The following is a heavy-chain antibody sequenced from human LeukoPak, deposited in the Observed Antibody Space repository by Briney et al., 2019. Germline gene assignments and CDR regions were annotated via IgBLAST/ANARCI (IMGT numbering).Heavy chain of an antibody. CDR2: ISSSSSYI. CDR3: ARDFSYGGYDWGY. CDR1: GFTFSSYS. V-gene: IGHV3-21*01. D-gene: IGHD5-12*01. Sequence: GGSLRLSCAASGFTFSSYSMNWVRQAPGKGLEWVSSISSSSSYIYYADSVKGRFTISRDNAKNSLYLQMNSLRAEDTAVYYCARDFSYGGYDWGYWGQGTLVTVSS. J-gene: IGHJ4*02.